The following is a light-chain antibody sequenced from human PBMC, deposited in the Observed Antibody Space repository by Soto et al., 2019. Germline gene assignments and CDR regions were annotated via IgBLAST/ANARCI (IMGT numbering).Light chain of an antibody. CDR1: SSDVGGHNY. J-gene: IGLJ3*02. CDR3: SSYTSTSAV. CDR2: DVS. Sequence: HSALTQPDSVSGSPGHSITISFTATSSDVGGHNYVSWYQQHPGKAPKPVIYDVSYRPSGVSNRFSGSKSGNTASLTISGLQAEDEADYYCSSYTSTSAVFGGGTKLTVL. V-gene: IGLV2-14*01.